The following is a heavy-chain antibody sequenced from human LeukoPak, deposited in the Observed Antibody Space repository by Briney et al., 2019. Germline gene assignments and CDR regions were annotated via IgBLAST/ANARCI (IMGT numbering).Heavy chain of an antibody. CDR2: INKDGSEK. V-gene: IGHV3-7*01. Sequence: GGSLRLSCAVSRLTFSDYWMRGVRQAPGKGLEWVAAINKDGSEKQYVDSVKGRFTISRDNAKNSVYLQMTSLGAEDTAVYYCATYTQWFGSPGGADYWGLGTLVTVSS. J-gene: IGHJ4*02. D-gene: IGHD3-10*01. CDR1: RLTFSDYW. CDR3: ATYTQWFGSPGGADY.